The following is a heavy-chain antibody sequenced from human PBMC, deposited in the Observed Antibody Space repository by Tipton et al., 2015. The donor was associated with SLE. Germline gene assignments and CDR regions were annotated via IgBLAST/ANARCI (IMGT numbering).Heavy chain of an antibody. J-gene: IGHJ6*02. D-gene: IGHD6-13*01. CDR2: IYYSGST. CDR3: AREPSTRIALVYYGMDV. V-gene: IGHV4-59*01. Sequence: TLSLTCTVSGASISSYSWSWIRQPPGKGLEWIGYIYYSGSTNYNPSLKSRVTISVDTSKKQFSLKLSSVTAADTAVYYCAREPSTRIALVYYGMDVWGQGTTVTVSS. CDR1: GASISSYS.